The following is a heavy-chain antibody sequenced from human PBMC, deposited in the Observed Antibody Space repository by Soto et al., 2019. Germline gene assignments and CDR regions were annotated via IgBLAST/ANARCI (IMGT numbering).Heavy chain of an antibody. Sequence: GASVKVSCKASGYTFTSYAMHWVRQAPGQRLEWMGWXXXXXXXXXYSQKFQGRVTITRDTSASTAYMELSSLRSEDTAVYYCARDPSTRGGDYLFDYWGQGTLVTVSS. V-gene: IGHV1-3*01. CDR3: ARDPSTRGGDYLFDY. D-gene: IGHD4-17*01. J-gene: IGHJ4*02. CDR1: GYTFTSYA. CDR2: XXXXXXXX.